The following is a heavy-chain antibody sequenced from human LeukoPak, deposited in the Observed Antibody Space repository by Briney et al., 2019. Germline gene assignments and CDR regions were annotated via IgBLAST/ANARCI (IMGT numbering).Heavy chain of an antibody. CDR2: INHSGST. CDR3: ARADIVVVPAAIRRQGWFDP. V-gene: IGHV4-34*01. J-gene: IGHJ5*02. Sequence: SETLSLTCAVYGGSFSGYYWSWIRQPPGKGLEWIGEINHSGSTNYNPSLKSRVTISVDTSKNQFSLKLSSVTAADTAVYYCARADIVVVPAAIRRQGWFDPWGQGTLVTVSS. D-gene: IGHD2-2*02. CDR1: GGSFSGYY.